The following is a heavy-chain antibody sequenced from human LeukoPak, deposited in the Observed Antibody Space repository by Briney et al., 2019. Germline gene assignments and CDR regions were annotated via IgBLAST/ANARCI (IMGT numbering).Heavy chain of an antibody. CDR2: IYYSEST. V-gene: IGHV4-39*01. CDR3: ASSGVVEADY. D-gene: IGHD2-15*01. J-gene: IGHJ4*02. Sequence: SETLSLTCTVSGGSISSSSYYWGWIRQPPGKGLEWIGSIYYSESTYYSPSLKSRVTISVDTSKNQFSLKLSSVPAADTAVYYCASSGVVEADYWGQGTLVTVSS. CDR1: GGSISSSSYY.